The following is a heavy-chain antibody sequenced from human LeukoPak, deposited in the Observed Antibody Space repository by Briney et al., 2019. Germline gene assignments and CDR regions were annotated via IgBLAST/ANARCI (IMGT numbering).Heavy chain of an antibody. D-gene: IGHD5-12*01. CDR3: ARIRYGGYAYFDY. Sequence: GGSLRLSCAASGFTFSTYEMNWVRQAPGKGLEWLSYITSSSSYTNYADSVKGRFTISRDNAKNSLYLQMNSLRAEDTAVYYCARIRYGGYAYFDYGGQGNLVTVSS. CDR1: GFTFSTYE. J-gene: IGHJ4*02. V-gene: IGHV3-11*03. CDR2: ITSSSSYT.